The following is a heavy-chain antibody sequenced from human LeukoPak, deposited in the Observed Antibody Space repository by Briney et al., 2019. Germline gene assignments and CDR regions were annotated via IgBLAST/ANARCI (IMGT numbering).Heavy chain of an antibody. J-gene: IGHJ3*02. V-gene: IGHV3-33*01. CDR1: GFIFSTHG. CDR2: IWYDGSNK. Sequence: GGSLRLSCAASGFIFSTHGMHWVRQAPGKGLEWVSAIWYDGSNKYYADSVKGRFTISRDNTNNILYLQMNSLRADDTAVYYCARGAVLYCGGDCHDAYSIWGPGTMVTVSS. D-gene: IGHD2-21*02. CDR3: ARGAVLYCGGDCHDAYSI.